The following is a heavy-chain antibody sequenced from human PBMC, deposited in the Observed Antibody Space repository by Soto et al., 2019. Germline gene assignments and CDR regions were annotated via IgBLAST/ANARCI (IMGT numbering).Heavy chain of an antibody. J-gene: IGHJ3*02. CDR3: ARQYSSSWYSDDAFDI. V-gene: IGHV3-66*04. Sequence: EVQLVESGGGLVQPGGSLRLSCAASGFTVSSNYMSWVRQAPGNGLEWVSVIYSGGSTYYADSVKGRFTISRDNSKNTLYLQMNSLRAEDTAVYYCARQYSSSWYSDDAFDIWGQGTMVTVSS. CDR1: GFTVSSNY. D-gene: IGHD6-13*01. CDR2: IYSGGST.